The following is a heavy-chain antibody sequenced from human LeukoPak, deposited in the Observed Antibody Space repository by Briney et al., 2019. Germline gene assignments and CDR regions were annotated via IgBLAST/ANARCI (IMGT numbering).Heavy chain of an antibody. CDR1: GFTFSSYS. D-gene: IGHD3-22*01. CDR2: ISSSSSYI. Sequence: GGSLRLSCAASGFTFSSYSMNWVRQAPGKGLEWVSSISSSSSYIYYADSVKGRFTISRDNAKNSLYLQMNSLRAEDTAVYYCARSLRAYYYDSSVGFFDPWGQGTLVTVSS. CDR3: ARSLRAYYYDSSVGFFDP. V-gene: IGHV3-21*01. J-gene: IGHJ5*02.